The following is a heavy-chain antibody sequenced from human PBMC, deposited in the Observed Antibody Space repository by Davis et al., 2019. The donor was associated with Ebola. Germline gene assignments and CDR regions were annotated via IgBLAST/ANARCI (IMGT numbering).Heavy chain of an antibody. CDR1: GYTLTELS. CDR2: FDPEDGET. Sequence: AASVTVSCKVSGYTLTELSMHWVRQAPGKGLEWMGGFDPEDGETIYAQKFQGRVTMTRDTSTSTVYMELSSLRSEDTAVYYCARGDDYGDFDYWGQGTLVTVSS. CDR3: ARGDDYGDFDY. J-gene: IGHJ4*02. V-gene: IGHV1-24*01. D-gene: IGHD4-17*01.